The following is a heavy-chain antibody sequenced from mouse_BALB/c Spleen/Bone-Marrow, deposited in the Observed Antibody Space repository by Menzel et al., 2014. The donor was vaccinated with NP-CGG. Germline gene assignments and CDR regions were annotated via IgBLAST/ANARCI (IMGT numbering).Heavy chain of an antibody. CDR1: GFTFSSFG. J-gene: IGHJ2*01. CDR2: ISSGSSTI. V-gene: IGHV5-17*02. D-gene: IGHD2-14*01. Sequence: DVHLVESGGGLVQPGGSRKLSCAASGFTFSSFGMHWVRQAPEKGLEWVAYISSGSSTIYYADTVKGRLTISRDNPKNTLFLQMTSLRSEDTAMYYCARDVPLYDVGYFDYWGQGTTLTVSS. CDR3: ARDVPLYDVGYFDY.